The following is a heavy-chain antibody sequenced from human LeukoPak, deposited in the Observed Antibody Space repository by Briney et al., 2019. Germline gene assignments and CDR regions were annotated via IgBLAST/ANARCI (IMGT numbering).Heavy chain of an antibody. CDR1: GFTFSSYA. J-gene: IGHJ4*02. Sequence: PGGSLRLSCAASGFTFSSYAMSWVRQAPGKGLEWVSYISSSGSTIYYADSVKGRFAISRDNAKNSLYLQMNSLRAEDTAVYYCAREQLWFRERGGSFDYWGQGTLVTVSS. V-gene: IGHV3-48*04. CDR2: ISSSGSTI. CDR3: AREQLWFRERGGSFDY. D-gene: IGHD3-10*01.